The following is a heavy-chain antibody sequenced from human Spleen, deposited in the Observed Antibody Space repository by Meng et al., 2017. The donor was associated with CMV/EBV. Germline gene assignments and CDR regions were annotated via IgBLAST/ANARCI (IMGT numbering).Heavy chain of an antibody. V-gene: IGHV3-13*01. CDR3: AKIPGYSYGRFDY. D-gene: IGHD5-18*01. CDR1: GFTFSSYD. CDR2: IGTAGDT. J-gene: IGHJ4*02. Sequence: GESLKISCAASGFTFSSYDMHWVRQATGKGLEWVSAIGTAGDTYYPGSVKGRFTISRDNSKNTLYLQMNSLRAEDTAVYYCAKIPGYSYGRFDYWGQGTLVTVSS.